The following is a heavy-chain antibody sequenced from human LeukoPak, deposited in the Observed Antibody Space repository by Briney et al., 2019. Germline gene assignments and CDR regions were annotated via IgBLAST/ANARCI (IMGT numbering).Heavy chain of an antibody. CDR1: GFTFSSCA. Sequence: GGSLRLSCAASGFTFSSCAMSWVRQAPGKGLEWVSGISGSGTITYYADSVKGRFTISRDNSKNTQYLQMNGLRAEDTAVYYCAKEATGMVWEYFDSWGQGTLVTVSS. CDR3: AKEATGMVWEYFDS. J-gene: IGHJ4*02. D-gene: IGHD3-10*01. CDR2: ISGSGTIT. V-gene: IGHV3-23*01.